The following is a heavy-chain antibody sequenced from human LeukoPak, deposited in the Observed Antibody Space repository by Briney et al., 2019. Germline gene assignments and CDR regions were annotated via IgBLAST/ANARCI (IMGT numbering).Heavy chain of an antibody. Sequence: GGSLRLSCAASGFTFNNYGMHWVRQAPGQGLEWVAFIRYDGSNKYYADSVKGRFTISRDNSKNTLYLQMNSLRPEDTAAYYCAKDPVRRGYSYGNFDYWGQGTLVTVSS. J-gene: IGHJ4*02. D-gene: IGHD5-18*01. V-gene: IGHV3-30*02. CDR2: IRYDGSNK. CDR1: GFTFNNYG. CDR3: AKDPVRRGYSYGNFDY.